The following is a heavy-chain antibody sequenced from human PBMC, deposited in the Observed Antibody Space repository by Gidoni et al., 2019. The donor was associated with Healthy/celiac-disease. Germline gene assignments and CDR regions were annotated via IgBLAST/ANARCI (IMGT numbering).Heavy chain of an antibody. V-gene: IGHV1-18*01. D-gene: IGHD2-8*01. CDR3: ARDNTKRSYDY. Sequence: QVQLVQSGAEEKKPGASVKVSCKASGYTLTSDGISWVRQAPGQGLEWMGWSSDYNGNTNYAQKLQGRVTMTNDTSTSTAYMELRSLRSDDTAVYYCARDNTKRSYDYWGQGTLVTVSS. CDR2: SSDYNGNT. J-gene: IGHJ4*02. CDR1: GYTLTSDG.